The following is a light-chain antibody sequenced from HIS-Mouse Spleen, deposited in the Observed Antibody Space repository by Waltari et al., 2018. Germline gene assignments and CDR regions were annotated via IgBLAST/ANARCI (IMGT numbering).Light chain of an antibody. CDR2: DAS. J-gene: IGKJ1*01. CDR1: QSVSSY. CDR3: QQRSNWPWT. V-gene: IGKV3-11*01. Sequence: EFGLTNSPATLPLPQGERAPRPCRASQSVSSYLAWYQQKPGQAPRLLIYDASNRATGIPARFSGSGSGTDFTLTISSLEPEDFAVYYCQQRSNWPWTFGQGTKVEIK.